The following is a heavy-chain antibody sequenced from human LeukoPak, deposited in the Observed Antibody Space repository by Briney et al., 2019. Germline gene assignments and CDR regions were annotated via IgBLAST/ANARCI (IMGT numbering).Heavy chain of an antibody. D-gene: IGHD3-22*01. V-gene: IGHV3-21*01. CDR2: ISSSSIYR. CDR1: GLSFSTYS. CDR3: ARDAPPRGYYDPN. Sequence: GGSLRLSCAASGLSFSTYSMNWVRQAPGKGLEWVSSISSSSIYRYYADSVKGRFTISRDNSKNTLNLHMNSLRAEDTAVYYCARDAPPRGYYDPNGGQGPLVTVS. J-gene: IGHJ4*02.